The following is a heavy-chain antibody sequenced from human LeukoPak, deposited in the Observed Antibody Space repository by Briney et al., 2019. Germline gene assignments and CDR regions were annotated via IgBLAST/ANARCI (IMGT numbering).Heavy chain of an antibody. Sequence: GRSLRLSCAASGFTFDDYAMHWVRQAPGKGLEWVSGISWNSGSIGYADSVEGRFTISRDNAKNSLYLQVNSLRAEDTALYYCAKDLSRAGYYDSSNILGYFDYWGQGTLVTVSS. D-gene: IGHD3-22*01. J-gene: IGHJ4*02. CDR2: ISWNSGSI. CDR1: GFTFDDYA. V-gene: IGHV3-9*01. CDR3: AKDLSRAGYYDSSNILGYFDY.